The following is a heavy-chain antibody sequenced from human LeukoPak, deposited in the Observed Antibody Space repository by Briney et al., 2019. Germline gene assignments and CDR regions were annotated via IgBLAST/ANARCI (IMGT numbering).Heavy chain of an antibody. CDR2: INPSGGST. Sequence: ASVKVSCKASGYTFTSYYMHWVRQAPGQGLEWMGIINPSGGSTSYAQKFQGRVTMTRDTSTSTVYMELSSLRSEDTAVYYCASETGSGYYPNRLSGASDYWGQGTLVTVSS. V-gene: IGHV1-46*01. CDR3: ASETGSGYYPNRLSGASDY. D-gene: IGHD3-22*01. J-gene: IGHJ4*02. CDR1: GYTFTSYY.